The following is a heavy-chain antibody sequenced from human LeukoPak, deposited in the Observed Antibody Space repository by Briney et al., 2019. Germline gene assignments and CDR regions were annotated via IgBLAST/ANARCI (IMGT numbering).Heavy chain of an antibody. V-gene: IGHV3-20*04. Sequence: GGSLRLSCAASGFTFDDYGMSWVRQAPGKGLEWVSGINWNGGSTGYADSVKGRFTISRDNAKNSLYLQMNSLRAEDTALYYCAREGAGYDILTGYQTNYYYYYYMDVWGKGTTVTVSS. CDR1: GFTFDDYG. J-gene: IGHJ6*03. CDR2: INWNGGST. CDR3: AREGAGYDILTGYQTNYYYYYYMDV. D-gene: IGHD3-9*01.